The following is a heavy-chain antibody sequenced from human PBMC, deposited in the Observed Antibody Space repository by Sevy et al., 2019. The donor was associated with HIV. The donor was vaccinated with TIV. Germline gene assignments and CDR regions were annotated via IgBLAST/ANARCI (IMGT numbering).Heavy chain of an antibody. Sequence: ASVKVSCKASGYTLTELSMHWVRQAPGKGLEWMGTFDPEDDEKIYAQKFQGRVTMTEDTSTDTAYLELCRLRSEDTAVYYCATTKDYYDTSGYPFDSWGQGTLVTVSS. V-gene: IGHV1-24*01. CDR2: FDPEDDEK. J-gene: IGHJ4*02. D-gene: IGHD3-22*01. CDR3: ATTKDYYDTSGYPFDS. CDR1: GYTLTELS.